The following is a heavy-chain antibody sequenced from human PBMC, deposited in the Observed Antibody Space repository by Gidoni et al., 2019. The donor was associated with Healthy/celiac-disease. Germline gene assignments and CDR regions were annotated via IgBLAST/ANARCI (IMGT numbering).Heavy chain of an antibody. CDR1: GGSLSSYS. V-gene: IGHV4-59*01. CDR3: ARDGRTYYDFWSGYSNWFDP. J-gene: IGHJ5*02. D-gene: IGHD3-3*01. CDR2: IYYSGST. Sequence: QVQLQESGPGLVKPSETLSLTCTVSGGSLSSYSWSWIRQPPGKGLEWIGYIYYSGSTNYNPSLKSRVTISVDTSKNQFSLKLSSVTAADTAVYYCARDGRTYYDFWSGYSNWFDPWGQGTLVTVSS.